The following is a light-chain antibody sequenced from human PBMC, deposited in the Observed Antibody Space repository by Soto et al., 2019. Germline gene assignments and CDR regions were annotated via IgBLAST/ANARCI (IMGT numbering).Light chain of an antibody. J-gene: IGKJ5*01. CDR3: QQYGSSEII. CDR2: DIS. V-gene: IGKV3-20*01. CDR1: QSLSSGY. Sequence: LTQSPGTLSLSTGERATLSCRASQSLSSGYLAWYQQKPGQAPRLLIYDISSRATGIPDRFSGSVSGTDFTLTITRLEPEDFAVFYCQQYGSSEIIFGQGTRLAI.